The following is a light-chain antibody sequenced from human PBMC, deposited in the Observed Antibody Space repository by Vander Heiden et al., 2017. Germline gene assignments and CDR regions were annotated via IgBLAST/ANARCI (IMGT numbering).Light chain of an antibody. CDR3: AAWDDSLSGPV. CDR1: GTNIGRHD. V-gene: IGLV1-47*02. Sequence: QSVLTQAPSASVTPLRTVTISCSRGGTNIGRHDVYWYQQLPGTAPKLINYSNDQRPSGVPDRFSGSKSGTSASLAISGLRSEDEGEYYCAAWDDSLSGPVFGGGTRLTVL. J-gene: IGLJ3*02. CDR2: SND.